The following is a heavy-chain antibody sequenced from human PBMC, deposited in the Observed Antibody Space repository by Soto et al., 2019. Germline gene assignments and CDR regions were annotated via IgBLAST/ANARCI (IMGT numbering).Heavy chain of an antibody. Sequence: GGSLRLSCAASGFSFTNFAMVWVRQAPGKGLEWVSGISGSGGATYYEDSVKGRFTISRDNSKNTLYLQMNGLRAEDTAVYYCARELTFRLGELSYSDYWGQGTLVTISS. D-gene: IGHD3-16*02. V-gene: IGHV3-23*01. CDR3: ARELTFRLGELSYSDY. CDR1: GFSFTNFA. CDR2: ISGSGGAT. J-gene: IGHJ4*02.